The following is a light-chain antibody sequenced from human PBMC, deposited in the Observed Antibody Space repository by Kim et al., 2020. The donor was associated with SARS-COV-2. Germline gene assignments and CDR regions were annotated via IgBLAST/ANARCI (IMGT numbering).Light chain of an antibody. V-gene: IGKV3-15*01. Sequence: EILMTQSPATLSVSPGERATLSCRASQSVSSNLAWYQHKPGQAPRLLIYGASTRATGIPARFSGSGSGTEFTLTISSLQSEDFGVYYCQRYNNWRTLRQGTKL. CDR3: QRYNNWRT. CDR1: QSVSSN. J-gene: IGKJ2*01. CDR2: GAS.